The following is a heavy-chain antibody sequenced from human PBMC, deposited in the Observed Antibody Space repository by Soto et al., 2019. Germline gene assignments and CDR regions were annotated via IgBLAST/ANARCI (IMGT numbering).Heavy chain of an antibody. D-gene: IGHD2-15*01. CDR3: AAAPRY. J-gene: IGHJ4*02. V-gene: IGHV4-59*01. Sequence: QVQLQESGPGLVKPSETLSLTCTVSGGSISIYYWSWVRQPPGKGLEWIGYIYDSGSTNYNPSLKSRVTISVDTSKNQFSLRLTSVTAADTAVYYCAAAPRYWGQGTLVTVSS. CDR2: IYDSGST. CDR1: GGSISIYY.